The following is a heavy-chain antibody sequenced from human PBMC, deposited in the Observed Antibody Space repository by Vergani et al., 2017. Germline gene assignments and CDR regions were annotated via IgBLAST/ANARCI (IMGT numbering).Heavy chain of an antibody. J-gene: IGHJ6*02. CDR1: GFTFSSYW. V-gene: IGHV3-74*01. CDR2: INSDGSST. CDR3: ARGSSLYYYDSSGYYLMDV. D-gene: IGHD3-22*01. Sequence: EVQLVESGGGLVQPGGSLRLSCAASGFTFSSYWMHWVRQAPGKGLVWVSRINSDGSSTSYADSVKGRFTISRDNAKNTLYLQMNSLRAEDTAVYYCARGSSLYYYDSSGYYLMDVWGQGTTVTVSS.